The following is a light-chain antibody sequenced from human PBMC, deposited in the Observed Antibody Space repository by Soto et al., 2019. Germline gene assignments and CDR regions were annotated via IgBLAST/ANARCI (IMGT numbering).Light chain of an antibody. Sequence: EVVLTQSPRTLSLSPGERATLSCRASQSVSSSYLAWYQQKPGQAPRLLIYGASSRATGIPDRFSGSGSGTDFTLTISTLEPEDFAVYFCQQYGGSTTYTFGQGTKLEIK. V-gene: IGKV3-20*01. CDR2: GAS. CDR1: QSVSSSY. J-gene: IGKJ2*01. CDR3: QQYGGSTTYT.